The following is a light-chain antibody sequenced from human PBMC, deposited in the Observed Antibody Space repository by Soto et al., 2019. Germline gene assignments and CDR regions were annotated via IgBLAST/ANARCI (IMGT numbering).Light chain of an antibody. CDR2: DVS. CDR3: SSYTSSNTLI. V-gene: IGLV2-14*03. CDR1: SSVVGGYNY. J-gene: IGLJ1*01. Sequence: QSVLARPASVSGSPGQSITISCTGTSSVVGGYNYVSWYQHHPGKAPKLMIYDVSNRPSGVSNRFSGSKSGNTASLTISGLQAEDEADYYCSSYTSSNTLIFGTGTKVTVL.